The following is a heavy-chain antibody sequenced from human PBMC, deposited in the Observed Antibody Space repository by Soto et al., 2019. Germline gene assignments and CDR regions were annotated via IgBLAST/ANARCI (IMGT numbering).Heavy chain of an antibody. CDR1: GGSISSYY. Sequence: PSETLSLTCTVSGGSISSYYWSWIRQPPGKGLEWIGYIYYSGSTNYNPSLKSRVTISVDTSKNQFSLKLSSVTAADTAVYYCARFLPRLRGAFDIWGPATMVTLSS. D-gene: IGHD5-12*01. CDR2: IYYSGST. J-gene: IGHJ3*02. CDR3: ARFLPRLRGAFDI. V-gene: IGHV4-59*08.